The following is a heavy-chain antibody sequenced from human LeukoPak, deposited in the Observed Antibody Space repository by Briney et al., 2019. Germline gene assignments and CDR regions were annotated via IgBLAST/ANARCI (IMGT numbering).Heavy chain of an antibody. CDR1: GGSISSYY. Sequence: SETLSLTCTVSGGSISSYYWSWIRQPPGKGLEWIGYIYYSGSTNYNPSLKSRVTISVDTSKNQFSLKLSSVTATDTAVYYCARGASYAGSDGWYYYYMDVWGKGTTVTISS. D-gene: IGHD4-23*01. CDR2: IYYSGST. V-gene: IGHV4-59*01. CDR3: ARGASYAGSDGWYYYYMDV. J-gene: IGHJ6*03.